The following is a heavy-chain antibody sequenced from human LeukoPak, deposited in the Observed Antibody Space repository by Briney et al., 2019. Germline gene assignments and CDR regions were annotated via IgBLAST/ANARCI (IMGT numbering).Heavy chain of an antibody. Sequence: SETLSLTCAVYGGSFSGYYWSWIRQPPGKGLDWIGYIYYSGSTNYNPSLKSRVTISVDTSKNQFSLKLSSVTAADTAVYYCARADYDSGFSDYWGQGTLVTVSS. D-gene: IGHD3-22*01. V-gene: IGHV4-59*01. J-gene: IGHJ4*02. CDR3: ARADYDSGFSDY. CDR2: IYYSGST. CDR1: GGSFSGYY.